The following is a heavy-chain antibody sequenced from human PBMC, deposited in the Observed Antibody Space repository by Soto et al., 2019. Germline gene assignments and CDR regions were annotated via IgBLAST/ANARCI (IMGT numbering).Heavy chain of an antibody. J-gene: IGHJ5*02. V-gene: IGHV1-69*10. CDR2: INPMLGVA. D-gene: IGHD2-2*01. CDR3: ARGPAQFDT. CDR1: GGSFSSLF. Sequence: GXSVKVCCKASGGSFSSLFNRWLRQAPGQGPEWMGGINPMLGVANFAQKFQDRVTITADESTTTAYMELSSLRSEDTAVYYCARGPAQFDTWAQGTLVTVSS.